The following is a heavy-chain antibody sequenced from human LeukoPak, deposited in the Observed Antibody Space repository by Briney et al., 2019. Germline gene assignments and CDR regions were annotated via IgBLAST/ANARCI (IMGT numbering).Heavy chain of an antibody. V-gene: IGHV1-2*02. CDR3: ARHLVVDSHSAMDY. J-gene: IGHJ4*02. CDR1: GYTFTGYY. CDR2: INPNSGGT. Sequence: VASVKVSCKASGYTFTGYYMHWVRQAPGQGLEWMGWINPNSGGTNYAQKFQGRVTMTRDTSISTAYMELSRLRSDDTAVYYCARHLVVDSHSAMDYWGQGTLVTVSS. D-gene: IGHD2-15*01.